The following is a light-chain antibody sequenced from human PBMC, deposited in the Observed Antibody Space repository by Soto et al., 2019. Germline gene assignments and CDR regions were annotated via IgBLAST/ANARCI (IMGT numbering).Light chain of an antibody. CDR1: QSVSRH. CDR3: QHYNDWRSLT. J-gene: IGKJ4*01. Sequence: EIVMTQSPATLSVSPGERATLSCRASQSVSRHLAWYQQRPGQAPRLLIYGASTRATGIPARFSGSGSGTEFTLTISSLQSEDFAVYYCQHYNDWRSLTFGGGTKVEI. V-gene: IGKV3-15*01. CDR2: GAS.